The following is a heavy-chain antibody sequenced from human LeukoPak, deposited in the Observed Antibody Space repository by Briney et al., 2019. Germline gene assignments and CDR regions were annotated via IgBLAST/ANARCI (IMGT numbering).Heavy chain of an antibody. CDR2: ISYDGSNK. CDR1: GFTSSSYG. Sequence: GGSLRLSCAASGFTSSSYGMHWVRQAPGKGLEWVAVISYDGSNKYYADSVKGRFTISRDNSKNTLYLQMNSLRAEDTAVYYCAKSSGLLPMYWGQGTLVTVSS. J-gene: IGHJ4*02. D-gene: IGHD3-22*01. V-gene: IGHV3-30*18. CDR3: AKSSGLLPMY.